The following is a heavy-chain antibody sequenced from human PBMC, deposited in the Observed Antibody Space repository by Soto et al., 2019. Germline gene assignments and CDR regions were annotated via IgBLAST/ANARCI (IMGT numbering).Heavy chain of an antibody. CDR1: GFTVSNNY. CDR3: AKETGYLNGPFDY. D-gene: IGHD1-1*01. Sequence: GSLRLSCAASGFTVSNNYMSWVRQAPGKGLEWISVIYSDGSRYYADSVKGRFTISRDNSENTLYLQMNSLRAEDTAVYYCAKETGYLNGPFDYWGQGTLVTVSS. J-gene: IGHJ4*02. CDR2: IYSDGSR. V-gene: IGHV3-53*01.